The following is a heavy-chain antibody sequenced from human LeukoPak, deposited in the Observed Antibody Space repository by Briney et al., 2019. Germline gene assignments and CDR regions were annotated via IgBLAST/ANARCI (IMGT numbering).Heavy chain of an antibody. D-gene: IGHD2-2*02. J-gene: IGHJ4*02. CDR3: AKVGGYCSSTSCYTNYFDY. CDR2: MNSDGTTT. CDR1: GFAFSSSW. Sequence: GGSLRLSCAGSGFAFSSSWMHWVRQAPGKGLVWVSRMNSDGTTTNYADSVKGRFTISRDNAKNTLYLQMNSLRAEDTAVYYCAKVGGYCSSTSCYTNYFDYWGQGTLVTVSS. V-gene: IGHV3-74*01.